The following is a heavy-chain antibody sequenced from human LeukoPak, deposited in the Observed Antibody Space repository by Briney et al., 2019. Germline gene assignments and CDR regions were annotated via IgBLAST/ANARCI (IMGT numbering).Heavy chain of an antibody. CDR2: TYYKSKLYN. CDR1: VDSVYSNSAA. CDR3: ARGDYCSGGSCYSDGSHNWFDP. D-gene: IGHD2-15*01. Sequence: SQTLSLTCAISVDSVYSNSAAWNWIRQSPSRGLEWLGRTYYKSKLYNDYSGSVKKRITINPNTSKNQFSLQLNSVTPEDTAVYYCARGDYCSGGSCYSDGSHNWFDPWGQGTLVTVSS. J-gene: IGHJ5*02. V-gene: IGHV6-1*01.